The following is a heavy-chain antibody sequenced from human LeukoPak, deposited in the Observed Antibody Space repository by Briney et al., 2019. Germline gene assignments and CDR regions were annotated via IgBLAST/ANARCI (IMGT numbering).Heavy chain of an antibody. J-gene: IGHJ4*02. V-gene: IGHV3-30*02. CDR3: AKDRWGAGASFDY. CDR2: IRYDGNNK. CDR1: GFPFSDYV. D-gene: IGHD6-19*01. Sequence: GGSLRLSCAASGFPFSDYVMHWVRQAPGKGLEWVAVIRYDGNNKYYADSVKGRFTISRDNSKNMLYLQMNSLGTEDTAVYYCAKDRWGAGASFDYWGQGTLVTVSS.